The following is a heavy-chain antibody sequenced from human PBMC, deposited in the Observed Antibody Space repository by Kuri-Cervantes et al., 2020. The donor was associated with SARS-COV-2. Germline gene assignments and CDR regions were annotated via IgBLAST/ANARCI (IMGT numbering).Heavy chain of an antibody. V-gene: IGHV3-23*01. CDR1: GFTFSIYA. CDR2: ISGSGATT. CDR3: VKDYYGSGINWIFDS. D-gene: IGHD3-10*01. Sequence: GESLKISCAPSGFTFSIYAMNWVRQGPRKGLEWVSGISGSGATTYYVDSVKGRFTISRDNSKNTLYLQMDSLRADDTAVYYCVKDYYGSGINWIFDSWGQGALVTVSS. J-gene: IGHJ4*02.